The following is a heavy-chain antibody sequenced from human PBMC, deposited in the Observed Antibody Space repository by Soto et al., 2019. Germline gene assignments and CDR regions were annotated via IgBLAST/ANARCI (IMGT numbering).Heavy chain of an antibody. CDR2: ISGSGGRP. D-gene: IGHD1-26*01. CDR3: AKARCTTTDCYVPDY. J-gene: IGHJ4*02. Sequence: EVQLLESGGGLVQPGGFLRLSCVASGFTFSTYTMSWVRQAPGKGLEWVAVISGSGGRPSYADSVQGRFSISRDNPKNTLYLQINSLRDEDTAMYYCAKARCTTTDCYVPDYWGQGTLVTVSS. CDR1: GFTFSTYT. V-gene: IGHV3-23*01.